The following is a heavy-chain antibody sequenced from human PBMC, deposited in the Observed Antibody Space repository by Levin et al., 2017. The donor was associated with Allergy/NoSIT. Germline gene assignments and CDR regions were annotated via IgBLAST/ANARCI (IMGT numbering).Heavy chain of an antibody. CDR2: ISYHGSHK. CDR3: ARDFEGYGNFNGYYGETLDY. D-gene: IGHD3-9*01. Sequence: GESLKISCAASGFTFLNYAMHWVRQAPGKGLEWVAVISYHGSHKYYADSVKGRFTISRDNSKNTLYLQMNSLRAEDPAVFYCARDFEGYGNFNGYYGETLDYWGQGTLVTVPS. V-gene: IGHV3-30-3*01. CDR1: GFTFLNYA. J-gene: IGHJ4*02.